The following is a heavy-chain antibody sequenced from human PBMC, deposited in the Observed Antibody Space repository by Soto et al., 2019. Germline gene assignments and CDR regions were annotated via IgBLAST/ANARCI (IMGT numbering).Heavy chain of an antibody. CDR3: ARGEIPDYDFWSGYYSPWFDY. V-gene: IGHV1-18*04. Sequence: QVQLVQSGAEVKKPGASVKVSCKASGYTFTSYGISWVRQAPGQGLEWMGWISAYNGNTNYAQKLQGRITMTPDTSTSTAYMELRSLRSDDTAVYYCARGEIPDYDFWSGYYSPWFDYWGQGTLVTVSS. CDR2: ISAYNGNT. CDR1: GYTFTSYG. J-gene: IGHJ4*02. D-gene: IGHD3-3*01.